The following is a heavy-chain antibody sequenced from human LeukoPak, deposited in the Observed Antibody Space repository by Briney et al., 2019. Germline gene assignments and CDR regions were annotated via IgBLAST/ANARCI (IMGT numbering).Heavy chain of an antibody. D-gene: IGHD5-24*01. CDR3: ARDGYTNLWDNAFDI. Sequence: GGSLRLSCAASGFTFDDYGMSWVRQAPGKGLEWVSGINWNGGSTGYADSVKGRFTISRDNAKNSLYLQMNSLRAEDTALYHCARDGYTNLWDNAFDIWGQGTMVTVSS. CDR2: INWNGGST. CDR1: GFTFDDYG. J-gene: IGHJ3*02. V-gene: IGHV3-20*01.